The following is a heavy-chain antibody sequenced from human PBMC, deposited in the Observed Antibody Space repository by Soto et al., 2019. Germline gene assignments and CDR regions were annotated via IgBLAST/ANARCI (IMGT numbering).Heavy chain of an antibody. Sequence: HVQLQQWGAGLLKPSETLSLTCAVYGGSFSGDYLSWIRQPPGKGLEWIGEINHSGSTNYNPSLKSRVTISVDTSKNQFSLKPSSVTAADTAVYYCDLKEKIKVTTPYWGQGTLVTVSS. D-gene: IGHD4-17*01. V-gene: IGHV4-34*01. CDR1: GGSFSGDY. J-gene: IGHJ4*02. CDR2: INHSGST. CDR3: DLKEKIKVTTPY.